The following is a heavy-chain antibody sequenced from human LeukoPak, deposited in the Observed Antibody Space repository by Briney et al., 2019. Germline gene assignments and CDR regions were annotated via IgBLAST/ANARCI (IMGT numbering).Heavy chain of an antibody. CDR3: AREHYYDSSAFDI. CDR1: GFTLSSNY. D-gene: IGHD3-22*01. J-gene: IGHJ3*02. V-gene: IGHV3-21*01. Sequence: GGSLRLSCAASGFTLSSNYMRWVRQAPGKGLEWVSSISSSSSYIYYADSVKGRFTISRDNAKKSLYLQMNSLRAEDTAVYYCAREHYYDSSAFDIWGQGTMVTVSS. CDR2: ISSSSSYI.